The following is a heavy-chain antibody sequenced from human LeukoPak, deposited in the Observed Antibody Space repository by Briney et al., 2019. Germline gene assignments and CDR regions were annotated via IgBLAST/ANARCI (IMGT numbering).Heavy chain of an antibody. CDR3: RGVRFGELFDY. D-gene: IGHD3-10*01. Sequence: NPSETLSLTCTVSGGSISSSSYYWGWIRQPPGKGLEWIGSMYYSGNTYYNPSLKSRVTMSVDTSKNQFSLQLSSVTAADTAVYYCRGVRFGELFDYWGQGTLVTVSS. CDR1: GGSISSSSYY. CDR2: MYYSGNT. J-gene: IGHJ4*02. V-gene: IGHV4-39*07.